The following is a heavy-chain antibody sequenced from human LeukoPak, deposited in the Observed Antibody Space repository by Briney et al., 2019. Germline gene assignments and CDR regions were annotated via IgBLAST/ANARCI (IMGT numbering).Heavy chain of an antibody. J-gene: IGHJ4*02. D-gene: IGHD2-15*01. Sequence: GGSLRLSCAASGFTFSSFWMHWVRQAPGKGLVWVSRINSVGSSTSYADSVKGRFTISRDNAKNSLYLQMNSLRAEDTAVYYCARGPHSSHYWGQGTLVTVSS. CDR2: INSVGSST. CDR3: ARGPHSSHY. V-gene: IGHV3-74*01. CDR1: GFTFSSFW.